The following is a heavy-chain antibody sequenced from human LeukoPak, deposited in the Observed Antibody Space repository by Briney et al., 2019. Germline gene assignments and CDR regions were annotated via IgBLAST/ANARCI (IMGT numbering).Heavy chain of an antibody. CDR1: GFTFSSYE. Sequence: GGSLRLSCAASGFTFSSYEMNWVRQAPGKGLEWVSVIYSGGSTYYADSVKGRFTISRDNSKNTLYLQMNSLRAEDTAVYYCARDKKGGYFDYWGQGTLVTVSS. CDR3: ARDKKGGYFDY. V-gene: IGHV3-53*01. CDR2: IYSGGST. J-gene: IGHJ4*02. D-gene: IGHD3-16*01.